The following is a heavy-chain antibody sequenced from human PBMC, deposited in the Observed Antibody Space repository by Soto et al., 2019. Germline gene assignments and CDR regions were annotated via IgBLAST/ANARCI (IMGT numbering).Heavy chain of an antibody. CDR2: IYWDDDK. J-gene: IGHJ5*02. V-gene: IGHV2-5*02. D-gene: IGHD1-26*01. Sequence: QITLKESGPRLVKPTQTLTLTCTFSVVSLSTSGVGVGWFRQPPGKVLEWIALIYWDDDKGYSPSLKSRLTITKDTHKNQVVLTMTNMDPVDTATYYCAPSSGGRYYNNWFDPWGQGTLVTVSS. CDR1: VVSLSTSGVG. CDR3: APSSGGRYYNNWFDP.